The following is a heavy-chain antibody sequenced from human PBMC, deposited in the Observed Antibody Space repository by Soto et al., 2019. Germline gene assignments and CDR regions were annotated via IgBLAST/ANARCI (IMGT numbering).Heavy chain of an antibody. CDR2: INVGNGNT. CDR3: ARPKGSYGPLYWHFDL. Sequence: QVQLVQSGAEVKKPGASVKVSCKASGYTFSSYAIHWVRQAPGQRLEWMGWINVGNGNTKYSQKFQGRVTITRDTSASTAYLELSSLRSEDAAVYYCARPKGSYGPLYWHFDLWGRGTLVSVSS. J-gene: IGHJ2*01. CDR1: GYTFSSYA. V-gene: IGHV1-3*01. D-gene: IGHD3-16*01.